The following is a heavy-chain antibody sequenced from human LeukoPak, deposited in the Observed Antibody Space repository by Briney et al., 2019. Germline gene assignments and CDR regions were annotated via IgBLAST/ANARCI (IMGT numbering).Heavy chain of an antibody. D-gene: IGHD2-2*02. CDR1: GFTFSQYT. J-gene: IGHJ6*03. CDR2: ISSTSSYI. V-gene: IGHV3-21*01. CDR3: ARGALYNYYIDV. Sequence: GGSLRLSCAASGFTFSQYTMSWVRQAPGKGLEWVSSISSTSSYIYSADSVRGRFTISRDNSKNSLYLQMNSLRAEDTAVYYCARGALYNYYIDVWGKGTTVTVSS.